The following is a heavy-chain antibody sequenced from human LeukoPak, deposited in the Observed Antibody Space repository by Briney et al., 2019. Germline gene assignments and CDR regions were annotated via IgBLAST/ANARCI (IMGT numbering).Heavy chain of an antibody. Sequence: PSETLSLTCAVYGGSFSGYYWSWIRQPPGKGLEWIGEINHSGSTNYNPSLKSRVTISVDTSKNQFSLKLSSVTAADTAVYYCVRVVYSGYDFRGAMDVWGKGTTVTVSS. CDR1: GGSFSGYY. J-gene: IGHJ6*03. CDR2: INHSGST. D-gene: IGHD5-12*01. V-gene: IGHV4-34*01. CDR3: VRVVYSGYDFRGAMDV.